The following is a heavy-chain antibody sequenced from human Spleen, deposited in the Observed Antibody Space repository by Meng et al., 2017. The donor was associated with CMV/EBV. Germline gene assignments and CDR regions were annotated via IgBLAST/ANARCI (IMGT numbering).Heavy chain of an antibody. J-gene: IGHJ6*02. CDR2: INPNSGNT. V-gene: IGHV1-8*01. Sequence: ASVKVSCKTSGYTFTSLDVNWVRQATGQGLEWMGWINPNSGNTGYAQKFQGRVTMTRNTAISTTYMELSSLRSEDTAVYYCASQILHSRSSHFPYYYAMDVWGQGTTVTVSS. CDR3: ASQILHSRSSHFPYYYAMDV. CDR1: GYTFTSLD. D-gene: IGHD6-6*01.